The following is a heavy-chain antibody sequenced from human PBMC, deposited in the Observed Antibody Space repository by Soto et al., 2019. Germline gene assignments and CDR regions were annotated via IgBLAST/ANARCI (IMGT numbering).Heavy chain of an antibody. CDR2: ISSSSSYI. V-gene: IGHV3-21*01. J-gene: IGHJ4*02. CDR1: GFTFSSYS. Sequence: PGGSLLLSLAASGFTFSSYSMNWVRQAPGKGLEWVSSISSSSSYIYYADSVEGRLTISRDNAKNSLYLQMNSLRAEDTAVYYWARDFCAYSYGDSHFGYWCQGTLVPVS. D-gene: IGHD5-18*01. CDR3: ARDFCAYSYGDSHFGY.